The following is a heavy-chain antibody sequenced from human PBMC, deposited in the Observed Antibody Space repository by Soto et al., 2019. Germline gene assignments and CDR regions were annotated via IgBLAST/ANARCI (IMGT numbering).Heavy chain of an antibody. D-gene: IGHD4-17*01. CDR3: ATTLESRTTIPGRWFDP. CDR2: IYYSGST. Sequence: SETLSLTCTVSGGSISSHYWSWIRQPPGKGLEWIGYIYYSGSTNYNPSLKSRVTISVDTSKNQFSLKLSSVTAADTAVYYCATTLESRTTIPGRWFDPWGQGTLVTVSS. CDR1: GGSISSHY. J-gene: IGHJ5*02. V-gene: IGHV4-59*08.